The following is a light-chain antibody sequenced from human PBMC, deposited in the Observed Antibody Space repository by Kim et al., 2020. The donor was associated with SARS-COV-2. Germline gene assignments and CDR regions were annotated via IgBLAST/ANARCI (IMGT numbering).Light chain of an antibody. Sequence: IVLTQSPGTLSLSPGERATLSCRASQSVSSMYLAWYQQKPGQAPRLLIYGASSRATDIPDRFSGSGSGTDFTLTISRLEPEDCAVYYCQQYENSPWTFGKGTKVDIK. V-gene: IGKV3-20*01. CDR3: QQYENSPWT. CDR2: GAS. J-gene: IGKJ1*01. CDR1: QSVSSMY.